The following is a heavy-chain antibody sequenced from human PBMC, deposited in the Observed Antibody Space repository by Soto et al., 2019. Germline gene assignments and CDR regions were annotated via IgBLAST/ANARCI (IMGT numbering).Heavy chain of an antibody. CDR1: GFTLSDHY. J-gene: IGHJ4*02. CDR2: SRDKPQGYST. D-gene: IGHD3-22*01. Sequence: GGSLRLSCAVSGFTLSDHYIDWVRQAPRKGLEWVGRSRDKPQGYSTAYAASVKGRFTTSRDESKNSAYLQMNSLKTEDTAVYYCVRATYFSDSSGYTRCLDYWGQGTLVTVSS. CDR3: VRATYFSDSSGYTRCLDY. V-gene: IGHV3-72*01.